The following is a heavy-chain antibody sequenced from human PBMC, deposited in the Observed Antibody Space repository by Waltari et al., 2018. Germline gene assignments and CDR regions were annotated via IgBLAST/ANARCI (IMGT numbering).Heavy chain of an antibody. J-gene: IGHJ4*02. D-gene: IGHD3-10*01. V-gene: IGHV4-4*02. Sequence: QVQLQESGPGLVKPSGTLSLNCAVSGCSLSSRNWWCWVRQPPGKGLEWSGEIYHSGSTNYNPSLKSRVTISVDKSKNQFSLKLSSVTAADTAVYYCARVNRGGYFDYWGQGTLVTVSS. CDR2: IYHSGST. CDR3: ARVNRGGYFDY. CDR1: GCSLSSRNW.